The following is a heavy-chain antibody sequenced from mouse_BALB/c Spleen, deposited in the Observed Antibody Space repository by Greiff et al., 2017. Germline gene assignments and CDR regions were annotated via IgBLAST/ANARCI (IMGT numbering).Heavy chain of an antibody. D-gene: IGHD2-14*01. V-gene: IGHV5-17*02. Sequence: DVHLVESGGGLVQPGGSRKLSCAASGFTFSSFGMHWVRQAPEKGLEWVAYISSGSSTIYYADTVKGRFTISRDNPKNTLFLQMTSLRSEDTAMYYCFYRYDVPYWGQGTLVTVSA. CDR1: GFTFSSFG. CDR2: ISSGSSTI. J-gene: IGHJ3*01. CDR3: FYRYDVPY.